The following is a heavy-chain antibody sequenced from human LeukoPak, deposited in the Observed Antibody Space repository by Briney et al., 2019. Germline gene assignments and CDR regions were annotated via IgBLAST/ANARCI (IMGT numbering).Heavy chain of an antibody. V-gene: IGHV3-74*01. D-gene: IGHD3-16*01. CDR2: INERATII. J-gene: IGHJ4*02. CDR1: GFTFSNYW. Sequence: GGSLRLSCAASGFTFSNYWMHWVRQAPGKGLEWVSRINERATIISYADSVKGRFTISRENARNTLYLQMNSPTAEDTAVYYCVRDLILVWTPGDDFDHWGQGILVTVSS. CDR3: VRDLILVWTPGDDFDH.